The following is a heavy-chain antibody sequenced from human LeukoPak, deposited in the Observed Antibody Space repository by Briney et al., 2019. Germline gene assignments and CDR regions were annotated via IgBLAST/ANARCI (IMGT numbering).Heavy chain of an antibody. CDR3: ASEFFPATTVPRDY. CDR2: IYSGGST. D-gene: IGHD4-11*01. CDR1: GFTVSSNY. J-gene: IGHJ4*02. V-gene: IGHV3-66*01. Sequence: PGGSLRLSCAASGFTVSSNYMSWVRQAPGKGLEWVSVIYSGGSTYYADSVKGRFTISRDNSKNTLYLQMNSLRAEDTAVYYCASEFFPATTVPRDYWGQGTLVVIVSS.